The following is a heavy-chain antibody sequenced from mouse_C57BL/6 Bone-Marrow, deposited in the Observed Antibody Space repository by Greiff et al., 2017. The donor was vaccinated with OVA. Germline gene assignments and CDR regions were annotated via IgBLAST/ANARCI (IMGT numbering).Heavy chain of an antibody. Sequence: QVQLKESGPELVKPGASVKISCKASGYAFSSSWMNWVKQRPGKGLEWIGRIYPGDGDTNYNGKFKGKATLTADKSSSTAYMQLSSLTSEDSAVYFCASLLYLFAYWGQGTLVTVSA. J-gene: IGHJ3*01. CDR2: IYPGDGDT. V-gene: IGHV1-82*01. D-gene: IGHD2-12*01. CDR3: ASLLYLFAY. CDR1: GYAFSSSW.